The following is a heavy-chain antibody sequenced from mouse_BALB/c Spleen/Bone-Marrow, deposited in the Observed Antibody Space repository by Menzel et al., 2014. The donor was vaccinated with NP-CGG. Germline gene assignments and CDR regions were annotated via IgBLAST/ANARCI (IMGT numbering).Heavy chain of an antibody. CDR2: IDPANGNT. CDR3: ARILILRYWYFDG. CDR1: GFNIKDTY. D-gene: IGHD1-1*01. J-gene: IGHJ1*01. V-gene: IGHV14-3*02. Sequence: EVQLQQSGAELVKPGASVKLSCTASGFNIKDTYMHWVKQRPEQGLEWIGRIDPANGNTKYDPKFQGKATITADTSSNTAYLQLSSLTSEDTAVYYCARILILRYWYFDGWGAGTTVPVSS.